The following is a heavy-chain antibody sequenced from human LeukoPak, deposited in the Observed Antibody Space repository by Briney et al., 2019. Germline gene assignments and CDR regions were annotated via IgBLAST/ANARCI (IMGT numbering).Heavy chain of an antibody. CDR2: INPNSGGT. CDR3: ATLTTVTTPGY. V-gene: IGHV1-2*02. Sequence: ASVKVSCKASGYTFTGYYMHWVRQAPGQGLEWMGWINPNSGGTSYAQKFQGRVTMTRDTSISTAYMELSRLRSDDTAVYYCATLTTVTTPGYWGQGTLVTVSS. D-gene: IGHD4-11*01. CDR1: GYTFTGYY. J-gene: IGHJ4*02.